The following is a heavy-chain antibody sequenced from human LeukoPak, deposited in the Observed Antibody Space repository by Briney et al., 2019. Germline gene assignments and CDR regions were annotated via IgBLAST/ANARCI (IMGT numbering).Heavy chain of an antibody. V-gene: IGHV4-39*01. J-gene: IGHJ4*02. Sequence: SEALSLTCTVSGGSISGSSYYWGWIRQPPGKGLEWIGSIYYSGSTYYNPSLKSRVTISVDTSENQFSLKLNSVTATDTAVNYCARHYGPWGQGTLVTVSS. CDR2: IYYSGST. CDR3: ARHYGP. D-gene: IGHD3-10*01. CDR1: GGSISGSSYY.